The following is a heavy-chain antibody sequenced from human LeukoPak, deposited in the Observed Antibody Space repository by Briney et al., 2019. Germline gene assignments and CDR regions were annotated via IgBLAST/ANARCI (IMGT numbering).Heavy chain of an antibody. CDR3: ARHGYGWVGNWFDP. CDR2: INHSGST. CDR1: GGSFSGYY. Sequence: SETLSLTCAVYGGSFSGYYWSWIRQPPGKGLEWIGEINHSGSTNYNPSLKSRVTISVDTSKNQFSLKLSSVTAADTAVYYCARHGYGWVGNWFDPWGQGTLVTVSS. V-gene: IGHV4-34*01. D-gene: IGHD6-19*01. J-gene: IGHJ5*02.